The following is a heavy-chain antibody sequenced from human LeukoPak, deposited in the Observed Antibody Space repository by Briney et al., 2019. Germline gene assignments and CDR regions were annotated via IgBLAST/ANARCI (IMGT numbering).Heavy chain of an antibody. CDR3: ARGIGADWVRRLIYDLRDYYYMDV. V-gene: IGHV1-8*02. J-gene: IGHJ6*03. CDR1: GYTFSSYG. CDR2: MNPNSGNT. Sequence: ASVKVSRKASGYTFSSYGISWVRQAPGQGLEWMGWMNPNSGNTGYAQKFQGRVTMTRNTSISTAYMELSSLRSEDTAVYYCARGIGADWVRRLIYDLRDYYYMDVWGKGTTVTISS. D-gene: IGHD2/OR15-2a*01.